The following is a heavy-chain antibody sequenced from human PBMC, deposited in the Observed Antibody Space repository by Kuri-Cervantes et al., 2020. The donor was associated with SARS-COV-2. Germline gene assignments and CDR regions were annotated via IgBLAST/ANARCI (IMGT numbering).Heavy chain of an antibody. D-gene: IGHD2-2*01. CDR3: ARPYCSTSTCYDGTFDS. CDR1: GGTFSSYA. V-gene: IGHV1-69*05. Sequence: SVKVSCKASGGTFSSYAITWVRQAPGQGLEWMGRIIPLFGTTIYAQKFQGRVTLTTDKSTNTAYMELSSLRSEDTAVYYCARPYCSTSTCYDGTFDSWGQGTLATVSS. CDR2: IIPLFGTT. J-gene: IGHJ4*02.